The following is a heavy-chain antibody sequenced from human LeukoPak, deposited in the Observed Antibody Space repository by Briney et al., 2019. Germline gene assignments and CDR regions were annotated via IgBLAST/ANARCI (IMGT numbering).Heavy chain of an antibody. J-gene: IGHJ4*02. CDR1: GYTFTSYG. V-gene: IGHV1-18*01. CDR3: ARDGDYDFWSGYSSMGYFDY. Sequence: ASVKVSCKASGYTFTSYGISWVRQAPGQGLEWMGWISAYNGNTNYAQKLQGRVTMTTDTSTSTAYMELRSLRSDDTAVYYCARDGDYDFWSGYSSMGYFDYWGQGTLVTVSS. D-gene: IGHD3-3*01. CDR2: ISAYNGNT.